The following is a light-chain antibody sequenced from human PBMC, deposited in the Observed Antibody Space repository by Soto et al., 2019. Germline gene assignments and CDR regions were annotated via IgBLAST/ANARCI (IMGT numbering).Light chain of an antibody. CDR3: TSFSTGSSYVI. CDR1: SSHVGNYKY. J-gene: IGLJ2*01. CDR2: QVT. V-gene: IGLV2-14*01. Sequence: SVLTQPASVSGSPGQSITISCTGTSSHVGNYKYVSWYQEHPGKAPRLIIYQVTNRLSGVSNRFSGSKSGNTASLTVSGLQAEDEADYYCTSFSTGSSYVIFGGGTKVTVL.